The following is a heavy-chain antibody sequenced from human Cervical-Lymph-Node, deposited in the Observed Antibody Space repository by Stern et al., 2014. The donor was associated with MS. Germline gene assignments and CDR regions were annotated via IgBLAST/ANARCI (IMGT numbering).Heavy chain of an antibody. J-gene: IGHJ2*01. CDR2: ISVDGA. D-gene: IGHD6-13*01. CDR3: ARDRSSSWYGTGYFDL. CDR1: GFSFSNYA. V-gene: IGHV3-30-3*01. Sequence: QVQLMQSGGGAVQPGRSLRLSCAASGFSFSNYAMDWVRQAPGKGLEWVAAISVDGAKYADSVMGRFTISRDNSQNTLHLQMSSLRIEDTAVYYCARDRSSSWYGTGYFDLWGRGTLVTVSS.